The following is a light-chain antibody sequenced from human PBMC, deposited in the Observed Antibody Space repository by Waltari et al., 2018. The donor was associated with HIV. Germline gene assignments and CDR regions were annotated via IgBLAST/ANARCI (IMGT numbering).Light chain of an antibody. J-gene: IGKJ5*01. CDR2: GAS. CDR3: QQYENWPPIT. V-gene: IGKV3-15*01. Sequence: EIVMTQSPATLSVSPGERATLSCWASQSVSTNLAWYQQKPGQAPRLLIYGASTRATGIPARFSGSGSGTEFTLTISSLQSEDFAVYYCQQYENWPPITFGQGTRLEIK. CDR1: QSVSTN.